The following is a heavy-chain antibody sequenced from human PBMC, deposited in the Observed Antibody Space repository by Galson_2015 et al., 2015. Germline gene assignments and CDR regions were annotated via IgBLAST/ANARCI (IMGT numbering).Heavy chain of an antibody. CDR3: ARRVRRYYDSSGYYYYYGMDV. J-gene: IGHJ6*02. Sequence: ETRSLPCAVYGGSFSGYYWSWLRQPPGKGLEWIGEINHSGSTNYNPSLKSRVTISVDTSKNQFSLKLSSVTAADTAVYYCARRVRRYYDSSGYYYYYGMDVWGQG. CDR1: GGSFSGYY. CDR2: INHSGST. V-gene: IGHV4-34*01. D-gene: IGHD3-22*01.